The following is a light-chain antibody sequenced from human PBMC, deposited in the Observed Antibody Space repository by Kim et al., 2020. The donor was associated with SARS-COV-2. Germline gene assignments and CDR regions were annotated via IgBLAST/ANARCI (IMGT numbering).Light chain of an antibody. CDR3: QQGFATPLLT. J-gene: IGKJ4*01. CDR1: QRISTY. CDR2: AAS. V-gene: IGKV1-39*01. Sequence: DIQMTQPSSSLSASVGDRVTITCRASQRISTYLNWYQQQPGKAPRLLIYAASSLQSGVPTRFSGSGSGTEFTLTINSLQPGEFATYYCQQGFATPLLTFGGGTKVDSK.